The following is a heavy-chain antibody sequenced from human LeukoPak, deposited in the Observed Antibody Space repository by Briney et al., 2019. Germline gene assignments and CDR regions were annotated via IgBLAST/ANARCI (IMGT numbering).Heavy chain of an antibody. V-gene: IGHV3-48*02. CDR3: ARDDNWSFDY. D-gene: IGHD1-20*01. CDR1: GFTSSSYS. CDR2: LSSSSDRI. J-gene: IGHJ4*02. Sequence: PGGSLRLSCAASGFTSSSYSMNWVRQAPGKGLEWVSYLSSSSDRIYYADSVKGRFTISRDNAKSSLYLQLNSLRDEDTAVYFCARDDNWSFDYWGQGSLVTVSS.